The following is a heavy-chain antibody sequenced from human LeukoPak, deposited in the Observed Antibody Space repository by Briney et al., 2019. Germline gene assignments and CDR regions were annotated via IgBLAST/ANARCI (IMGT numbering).Heavy chain of an antibody. D-gene: IGHD2-15*01. Sequence: SETLSLTCTVSGGSISSYYWSWIRQPPGKGLEWIGYTYYSGSTNYNPSLKSRVTISVDTSKNQFSLKLSSVTAADTAVYYCARRYYQGYFDLWGRGTLVTVSS. CDR3: ARRYYQGYFDL. CDR2: TYYSGST. V-gene: IGHV4-59*01. J-gene: IGHJ2*01. CDR1: GGSISSYY.